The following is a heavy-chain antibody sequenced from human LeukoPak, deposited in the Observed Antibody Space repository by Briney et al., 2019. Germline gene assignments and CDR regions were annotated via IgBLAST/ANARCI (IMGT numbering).Heavy chain of an antibody. D-gene: IGHD3-16*01. CDR2: IYYSGNT. V-gene: IGHV4-39*07. CDR1: GGSVSSSGYY. J-gene: IGHJ5*02. Sequence: PSETLSLTCIVSGGSVSSSGYYWAWIRQPPGKGLEWIGSIYYSGNTYYNPSLKSRVTISVDTSKNQFSLKLSSVTAADTAVYYCARGGGYMITFGGAHTPYSDNWFDPWGQGTLVTVSS. CDR3: ARGGGYMITFGGAHTPYSDNWFDP.